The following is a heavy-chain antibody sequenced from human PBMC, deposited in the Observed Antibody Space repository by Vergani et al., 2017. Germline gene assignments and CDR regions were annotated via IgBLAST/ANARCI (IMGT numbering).Heavy chain of an antibody. CDR2: INPNSGGT. CDR3: ARGCGLWAVAGDYGMDV. V-gene: IGHV1-2*04. CDR1: GYTFTGYY. Sequence: QVQLVQSGAEVKKPGASVKVSCKASGYTFTGYYMHWVRQAPGQGLEWMGWINPNSGGTNYAQKFQGWVTMTRATSISTAYMELSRLRSDDTAVYYCARGCGLWAVAGDYGMDVWGQGTTVTVSS. J-gene: IGHJ6*02. D-gene: IGHD6-19*01.